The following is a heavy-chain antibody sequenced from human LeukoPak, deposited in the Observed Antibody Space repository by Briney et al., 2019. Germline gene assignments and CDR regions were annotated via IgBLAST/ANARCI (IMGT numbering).Heavy chain of an antibody. CDR3: ARTTEGGYTYDYFYYYYMDV. V-gene: IGHV4-59*01. CDR1: GGSISSYY. Sequence: SETLSLTCTVSGGSISSYYWSWIRQPPGKGLEWIGYIYYSGSTNYNPSLESRVTISVDSSKNQFSLKLSSVTAADTAVYYCARTTEGGYTYDYFYYYYMDVWGKGTTVTISS. D-gene: IGHD5-18*01. CDR2: IYYSGST. J-gene: IGHJ6*03.